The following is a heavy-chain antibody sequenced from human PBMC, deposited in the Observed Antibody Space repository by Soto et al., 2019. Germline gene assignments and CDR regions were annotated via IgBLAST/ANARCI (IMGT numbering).Heavy chain of an antibody. CDR2: IIPILGIA. CDR1: GGTFSSYT. J-gene: IGHJ3*02. V-gene: IGHV1-69*04. Sequence: SVKVSCKASGGTFSSYTISWVRQAPGQGLEWMGRIIPILGIANYAQKFQGRVTITADKSTSTAYMELSSLRSEDTAVYYCARDVYSGDPYYDILTGPKNDAFDIWGQGTMVTVS. CDR3: ARDVYSGDPYYDILTGPKNDAFDI. D-gene: IGHD3-9*01.